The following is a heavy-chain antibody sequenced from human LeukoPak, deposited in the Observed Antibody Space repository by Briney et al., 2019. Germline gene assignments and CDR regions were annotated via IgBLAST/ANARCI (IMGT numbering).Heavy chain of an antibody. J-gene: IGHJ6*02. Sequence: PGGSLRLSCAASGFTVSSNYMSWVRQAPGKGLEWVSVIYSGGSTYYADSVKGRFTISRDNAKNSLYLQMNSLRVEDTAVYYCARVGCSGGRCPGYGMDVWGQGTTVTVSS. D-gene: IGHD2-15*01. CDR2: IYSGGST. CDR3: ARVGCSGGRCPGYGMDV. V-gene: IGHV3-53*01. CDR1: GFTVSSNY.